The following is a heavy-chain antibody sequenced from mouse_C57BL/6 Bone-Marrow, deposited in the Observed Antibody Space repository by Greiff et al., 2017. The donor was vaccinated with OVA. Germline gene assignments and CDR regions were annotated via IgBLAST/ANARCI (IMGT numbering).Heavy chain of an antibody. CDR1: GFTFSDYY. D-gene: IGHD1-1*01. CDR2: ISNGGGST. J-gene: IGHJ4*01. CDR3: ARQGDYYGSSLNRAMDY. Sequence: EVQLVESGGGLVQPGGSLKLSCAASGFTFSDYYMYWVRQTPEKRLECVAYISNGGGSTYYPDTVKGRFTISRDNAKNTLYLQMSRLKSEDTAMYYCARQGDYYGSSLNRAMDYWGQGTSVTVSS. V-gene: IGHV5-12*01.